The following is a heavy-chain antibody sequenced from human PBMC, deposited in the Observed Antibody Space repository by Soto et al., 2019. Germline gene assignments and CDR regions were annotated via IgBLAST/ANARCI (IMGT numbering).Heavy chain of an antibody. CDR3: ATIFGADAFDI. D-gene: IGHD3-3*01. CDR2: IWYDGSNK. CDR1: GFTFSSYG. J-gene: IGHJ3*02. Sequence: GGSLRLSCAASGFTFSSYGMHWVRQAPGKGLEWVAVIWYDGSNKYYADSVKGRFTISRDNSKNTLYLQMNSLRAEDTAVYYCATIFGADAFDIWGQGTMVTVSS. V-gene: IGHV3-33*01.